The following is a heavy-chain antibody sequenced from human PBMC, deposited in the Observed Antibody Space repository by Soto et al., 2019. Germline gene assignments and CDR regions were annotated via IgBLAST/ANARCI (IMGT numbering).Heavy chain of an antibody. D-gene: IGHD2-15*01. V-gene: IGHV3-74*01. CDR1: GFTFSSYW. Sequence: PGGSLRLSCTASGFTFSSYWMHWVRQAPGKGLVWVSRINSDGSSTSYADSVKGRFTISRDNAKNTLYLQMNSLRAEDTAVYYCVRTSLVVAAATGEDYWGQGPLVTVSS. CDR2: INSDGSST. CDR3: VRTSLVVAAATGEDY. J-gene: IGHJ4*02.